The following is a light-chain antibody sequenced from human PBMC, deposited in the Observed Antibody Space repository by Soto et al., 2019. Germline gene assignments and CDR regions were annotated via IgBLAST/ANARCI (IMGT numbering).Light chain of an antibody. CDR3: QQYKDWRT. CDR2: GAS. J-gene: IGKJ1*01. Sequence: IVMTQSPATLSVSPGERATLSCRASHTIDNKLAWYQQRPGQAPSLLIYGASIRATGIPARFSGSGSGTEFTRTIVGLQSEDFGVYYGQQYKDWRTVGQGNNVDIK. CDR1: HTIDNK. V-gene: IGKV3-15*01.